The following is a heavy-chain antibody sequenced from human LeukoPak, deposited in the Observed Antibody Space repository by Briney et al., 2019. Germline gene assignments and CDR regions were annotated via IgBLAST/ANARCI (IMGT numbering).Heavy chain of an antibody. D-gene: IGHD2-21*02. Sequence: GGSLRLSRAASGFTFSSYAMHWVRQAPGMGLEWVAVISYDGSNKYYADSVKGRFTISRDNSKNTLYLQMNSLGAEDTAVYYCARDNGDCGGDCFAYYFDYWGQGTLVTVSS. CDR2: ISYDGSNK. CDR3: ARDNGDCGGDCFAYYFDY. CDR1: GFTFSSYA. V-gene: IGHV3-30*04. J-gene: IGHJ4*02.